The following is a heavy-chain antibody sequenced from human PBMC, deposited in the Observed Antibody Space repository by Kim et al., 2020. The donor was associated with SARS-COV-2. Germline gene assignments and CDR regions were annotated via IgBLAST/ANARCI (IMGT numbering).Heavy chain of an antibody. J-gene: IGHJ5*02. D-gene: IGHD6-13*01. CDR3: ARKGPAAAGWFDP. Sequence: YADSGKGRFTISRDNAKNSLYLQRNSLRDEDTAVYYCARKGPAAAGWFDPWGQGTLVTVSS. V-gene: IGHV3-48*02.